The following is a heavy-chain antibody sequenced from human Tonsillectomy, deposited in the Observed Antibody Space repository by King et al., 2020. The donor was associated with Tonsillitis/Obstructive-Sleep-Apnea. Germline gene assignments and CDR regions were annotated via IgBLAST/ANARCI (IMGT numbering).Heavy chain of an antibody. V-gene: IGHV1-69*14. CDR1: GDTFSTYA. CDR2: IIPIFGTE. Sequence: QLVQSGAEVKKPGSSVKVSCKASGDTFSTYAISWVRQAPGQGLDWMGGIIPIFGTENYAQKFQGRVTINAVKYTRTASMELGSLRSEQTAVFYCARSQPPSYYDFWSGYFLDYWGQGTLVTVSS. CDR3: ARSQPPSYYDFWSGYFLDY. D-gene: IGHD3-3*01. J-gene: IGHJ4*02.